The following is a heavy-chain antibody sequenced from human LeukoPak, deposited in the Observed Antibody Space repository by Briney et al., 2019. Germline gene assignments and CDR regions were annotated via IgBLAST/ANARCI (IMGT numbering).Heavy chain of an antibody. CDR3: AGYGSGSYHKAFDY. CDR1: GGAIRSDY. Sequence: SETLSLTCSVSGGAIRSDYWAWIRQPPGKGLEWIAYVHSSGYTSYNPSLKSRVTISIDTSKNQFSLKLNSVTAADTAVYYCAGYGSGSYHKAFDYWGQGTLVTVSS. CDR2: VHSSGYT. D-gene: IGHD3-10*01. V-gene: IGHV4-59*01. J-gene: IGHJ4*02.